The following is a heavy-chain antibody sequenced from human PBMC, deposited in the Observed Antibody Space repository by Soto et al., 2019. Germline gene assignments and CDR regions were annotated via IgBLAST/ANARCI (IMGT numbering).Heavy chain of an antibody. CDR3: AREGGYCSSTSCYDAFDI. CDR2: INPNSGGT. D-gene: IGHD2-2*01. CDR1: GYTFTGYY. J-gene: IGHJ3*02. Sequence: ASVKVSCKASGYTFTGYYMHWVRQAPGQGLEWMGWINPNSGGTNYAQKFQGRVTMTRDTSISTAYMELSRLRSDDTAVYYCAREGGYCSSTSCYDAFDIWGQGTMLTVSS. V-gene: IGHV1-2*02.